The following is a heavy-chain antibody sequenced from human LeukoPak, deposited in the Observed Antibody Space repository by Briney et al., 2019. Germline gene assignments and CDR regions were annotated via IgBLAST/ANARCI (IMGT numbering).Heavy chain of an antibody. CDR3: ARGRGGSSGWYEDY. V-gene: IGHV4-34*01. Sequence: PGGSLRLSCAASGFTFSDYYMSWIRQPPGKGLEWIGEINHSGSTNYNPSLKSRVTISVDTSKNQFSLKLSSVTAADTAVYYCARGRGGSSGWYEDYWGQGTLVTVSS. CDR2: INHSGST. J-gene: IGHJ4*02. D-gene: IGHD6-19*01. CDR1: GFTFSDYY.